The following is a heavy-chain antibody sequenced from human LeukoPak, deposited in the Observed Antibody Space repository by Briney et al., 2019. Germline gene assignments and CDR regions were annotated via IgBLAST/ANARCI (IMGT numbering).Heavy chain of an antibody. V-gene: IGHV3-53*01. CDR3: ATRTSGSYYASFDY. J-gene: IGHJ4*02. CDR1: GFTVCSNY. Sequence: GGSLRLSCAASGFTVCSNYMSWVRQAPGKGLEWVSVIYSGGTTYYADSVKGRFTISRDNSKNTLYLQMNSLRAEDTAVYYCATRTSGSYYASFDYWGQGTLVTVSS. CDR2: IYSGGTT. D-gene: IGHD1-26*01.